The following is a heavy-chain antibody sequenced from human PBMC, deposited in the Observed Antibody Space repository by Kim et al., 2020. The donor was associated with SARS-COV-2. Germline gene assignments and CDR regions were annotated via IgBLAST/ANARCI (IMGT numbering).Heavy chain of an antibody. Sequence: GGSLRLSCAASGFTFSSYGMHWVRQAPGKGLEWVAVISYDGSNKYYADSVKGRFTISRDNSKNTLYLQMNSLRAEDTAVYYCAKDRGGGGAVDYWGQGTLVTVSS. CDR1: GFTFSSYG. J-gene: IGHJ4*02. D-gene: IGHD2-15*01. CDR3: AKDRGGGGAVDY. V-gene: IGHV3-30*18. CDR2: ISYDGSNK.